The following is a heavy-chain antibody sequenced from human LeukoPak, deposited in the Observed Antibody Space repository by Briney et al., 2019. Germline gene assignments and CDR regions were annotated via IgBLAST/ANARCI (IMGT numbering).Heavy chain of an antibody. CDR1: GYTFISYA. J-gene: IGHJ4*02. Sequence: ASVKVSCKASGYTFISYAMHWVRQAPGQRLEWMGWINAGNGNTKYSQKFQGRVTITRDTSASTAYMELSSLRSEDTAVYYCARVLATMGIDYWGQGTLVTVSS. CDR2: INAGNGNT. CDR3: ARVLATMGIDY. V-gene: IGHV1-3*01. D-gene: IGHD5-24*01.